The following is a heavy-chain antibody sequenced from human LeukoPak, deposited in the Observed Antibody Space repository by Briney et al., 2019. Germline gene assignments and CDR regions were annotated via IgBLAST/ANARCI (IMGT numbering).Heavy chain of an antibody. CDR2: FYNSGST. CDR1: GSSISSTYY. Sequence: SETLSLTCAVSGSSISSTYYWGWIRQPPGKGLEWIGSFYNSGSTYYNPSLRSRVTISVDTSKNQFSLRLRSVTAADTAVYYCARNNTRTVSRGSSRRRANAFDIWGQGTMVTVPS. V-gene: IGHV4-38-2*01. CDR3: ARNNTRTVSRGSSRRRANAFDI. J-gene: IGHJ3*02. D-gene: IGHD6-13*01.